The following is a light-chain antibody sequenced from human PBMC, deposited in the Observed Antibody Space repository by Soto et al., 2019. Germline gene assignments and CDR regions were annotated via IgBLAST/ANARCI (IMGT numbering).Light chain of an antibody. CDR3: SSYAGSNFVV. CDR1: SSDVGGYNY. CDR2: EVT. Sequence: QSALTQPPSASGSPGQSVTISCTGTSSDVGGYNYVSWYQQHPGKAPKLMIYEVTKRPSGVPDRFSGSKSDNTASLIVSGLQAEDEADYYCSSYAGSNFVVFGGGTKLTVL. V-gene: IGLV2-8*01. J-gene: IGLJ2*01.